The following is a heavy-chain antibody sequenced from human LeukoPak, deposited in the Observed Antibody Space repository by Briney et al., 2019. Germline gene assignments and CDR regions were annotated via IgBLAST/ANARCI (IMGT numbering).Heavy chain of an antibody. CDR1: GGSISSYY. CDR3: ARGSRELYYFDY. V-gene: IGHV4-59*01. Sequence: SETLSLTCTVSGGSISSYYWSWVRQPPGKGLEWIGEIYHSGSTNYNPSLKSRVTISVDASKTQFSLKLNSVTAADTAVYYCARGSRELYYFDYWGQGTLVTVSS. J-gene: IGHJ4*02. CDR2: IYHSGST. D-gene: IGHD1-7*01.